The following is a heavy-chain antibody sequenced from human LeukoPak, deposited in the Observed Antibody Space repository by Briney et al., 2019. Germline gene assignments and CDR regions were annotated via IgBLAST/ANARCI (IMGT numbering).Heavy chain of an antibody. CDR1: GGSISSGGYY. D-gene: IGHD6-13*01. V-gene: IGHV4-31*03. J-gene: IGHJ3*02. Sequence: SQTLSLTCTVSGGSISSGGYYWSWIRQHPGKGLEWIGYIYYSGSTYYNPSLKSRVTISVDTSKNQFSLKLSSVTAADTAVYYCARAVGSTSGVEQQLVPTDAFDIWGQGTMVTVSS. CDR3: ARAVGSTSGVEQQLVPTDAFDI. CDR2: IYYSGST.